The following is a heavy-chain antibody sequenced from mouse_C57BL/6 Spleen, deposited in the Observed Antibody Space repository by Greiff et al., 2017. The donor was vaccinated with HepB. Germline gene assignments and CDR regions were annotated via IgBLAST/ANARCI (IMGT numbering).Heavy chain of an antibody. V-gene: IGHV1-19*01. CDR1: GYTFTDYY. Sequence: VQLQQSGPVLVKPGASVKMSCKASGYTFTDYYMNWVKQSHGKSLEWIGVINPYNGGTSYNQKFKGKATLTVDKSSSTAYMELNSLTSEDSAVYYCARSGDGSSLDYWGQGTTLTVSS. CDR2: INPYNGGT. CDR3: ARSGDGSSLDY. D-gene: IGHD1-1*01. J-gene: IGHJ2*01.